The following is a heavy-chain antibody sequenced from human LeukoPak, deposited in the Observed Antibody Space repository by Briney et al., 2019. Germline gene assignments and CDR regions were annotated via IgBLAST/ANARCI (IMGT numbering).Heavy chain of an antibody. CDR2: INPNSGGT. CDR1: GYTFTGYY. J-gene: IGHJ5*02. V-gene: IGHV1-2*02. Sequence: ASVKVSCKASGYTFTGYYMHWVRQAPGQGLEWMGWINPNSGGTNYAQKFQGRVTMTRDTSISTAYMELSRPRSDDTAVYYCASSVGATTDWFDPWGQGTLVTVSS. D-gene: IGHD1-26*01. CDR3: ASSVGATTDWFDP.